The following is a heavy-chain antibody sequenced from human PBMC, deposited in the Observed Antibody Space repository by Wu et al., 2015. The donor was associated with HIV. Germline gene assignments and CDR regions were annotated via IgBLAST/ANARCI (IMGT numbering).Heavy chain of an antibody. CDR3: ASSTLQRGAFDI. Sequence: QVQLQQWGAGLLKPSETLSLTCAVYGGSFSGYYWSWIRQPPGKGLEWIGEINHSGSTNYNPSLKSRVTISVDTSKNQFSLKLSSVTAADTAVYYCASSTLQRGAFDIWGQGTMVTVSS. CDR1: GGSFSGYY. D-gene: IGHD4-11*01. J-gene: IGHJ3*02. V-gene: IGHV4-34*01. CDR2: INHSGST.